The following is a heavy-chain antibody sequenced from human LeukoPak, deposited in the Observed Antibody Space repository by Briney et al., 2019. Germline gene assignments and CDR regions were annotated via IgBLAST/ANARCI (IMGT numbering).Heavy chain of an antibody. CDR3: ARASENSGSYLMDY. Sequence: SQTLSLTCAISWDSVSSNSAAWNWIRQSPSRGLEWLGRTYYRSKWYNDYAVSVKSRITINPDTSKNQFSLQLNSVTPEDTAVYYCARASENSGSYLMDYWGQGTLVTVSS. CDR2: TYYRSKWYN. J-gene: IGHJ4*02. CDR1: WDSVSSNSAA. V-gene: IGHV6-1*01. D-gene: IGHD1-26*01.